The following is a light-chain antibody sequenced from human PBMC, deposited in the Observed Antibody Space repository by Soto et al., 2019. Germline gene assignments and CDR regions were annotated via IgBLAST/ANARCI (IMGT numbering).Light chain of an antibody. Sequence: DIQMTQSPSSLSASVGDRVTITCRASQGINNFLAWYQQKPGTVPKLLISAASTLQSGVPSRFSCSGFGNDFTLNISTLQPEDVATYYCQTYSSAPFTFVPGTKVDIK. CDR2: AAS. CDR1: QGINNF. J-gene: IGKJ3*01. V-gene: IGKV1-27*01. CDR3: QTYSSAPFT.